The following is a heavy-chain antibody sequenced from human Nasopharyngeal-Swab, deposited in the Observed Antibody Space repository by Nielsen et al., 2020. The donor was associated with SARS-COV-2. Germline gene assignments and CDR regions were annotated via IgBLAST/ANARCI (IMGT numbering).Heavy chain of an antibody. J-gene: IGHJ4*02. Sequence: GSLKISGAASGFTFSSYWMSWVRQAPGKGLEWVANIKQDGSEKYYVDSVKGRFTISRDNAKNSLYLQMNSLRAEDTAVYYCARAGDCSSTSCKPGPIDYWGQGTLVTVSS. CDR3: ARAGDCSSTSCKPGPIDY. CDR1: GFTFSSYW. D-gene: IGHD2-2*01. CDR2: IKQDGSEK. V-gene: IGHV3-7*01.